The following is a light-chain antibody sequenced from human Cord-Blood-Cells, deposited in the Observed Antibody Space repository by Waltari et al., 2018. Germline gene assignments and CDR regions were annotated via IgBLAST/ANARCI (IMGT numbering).Light chain of an antibody. CDR3: QQYDNLPALT. CDR2: DAS. J-gene: IGKJ4*01. V-gene: IGKV1-33*01. Sequence: DIQMTQSPSSLSASVGDRVTITCQASADISNYLNWYQQKPGKAPKLLIYDASNLETGVPSRFSGSGSGTDFTFTISSLQPEDIATYYCQQYDNLPALTFGGGTKVEIK. CDR1: ADISNY.